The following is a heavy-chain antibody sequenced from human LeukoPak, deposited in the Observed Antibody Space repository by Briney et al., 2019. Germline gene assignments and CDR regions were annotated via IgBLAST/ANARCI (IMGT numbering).Heavy chain of an antibody. CDR1: GGSISSYY. D-gene: IGHD6-6*01. V-gene: IGHV4-4*09. Sequence: PSETLSLTCTVSGGSISSYYWSWIRQPPGKGLEWIGYIYTSGSTNYNPSLKSRVTISVDTSKNQFSLKLSSVTAADTAVYYCAKSSIAAPVWFGPWGQGTLVTVSS. CDR3: AKSSIAAPVWFGP. CDR2: IYTSGST. J-gene: IGHJ5*02.